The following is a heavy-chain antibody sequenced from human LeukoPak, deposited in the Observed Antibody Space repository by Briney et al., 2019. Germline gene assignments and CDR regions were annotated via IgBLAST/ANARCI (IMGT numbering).Heavy chain of an antibody. CDR2: ISSSSSYI. CDR3: ARVIAPYYYRDAFDI. D-gene: IGHD3-22*01. Sequence: GGSLRLSCAASGFTFSSYSMNWVRQAPGKGLEWVSSISSSSSYIYYADSVKGRFTISRDNAKNSLYLQMNSLRAEDTAVYYCARVIAPYYYRDAFDIWGQGTMVTVSS. CDR1: GFTFSSYS. J-gene: IGHJ3*02. V-gene: IGHV3-21*01.